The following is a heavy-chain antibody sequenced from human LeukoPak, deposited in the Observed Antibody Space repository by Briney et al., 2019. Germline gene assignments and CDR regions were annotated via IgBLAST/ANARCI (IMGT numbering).Heavy chain of an antibody. CDR2: IYYSGNT. V-gene: IGHV4-39*01. Sequence: SETLSLTRTVSGGSLTSSSYYWGWIRHPPGKGLEWIGSIYYSGNTFYNPSVKSRVTISVDTSKNQFSLKLISVTAADTAVYYCVSGGTGAAALFDYCGQGALGTVSS. D-gene: IGHD6-13*01. J-gene: IGHJ4*02. CDR1: GGSLTSSSYY. CDR3: VSGGTGAAALFDY.